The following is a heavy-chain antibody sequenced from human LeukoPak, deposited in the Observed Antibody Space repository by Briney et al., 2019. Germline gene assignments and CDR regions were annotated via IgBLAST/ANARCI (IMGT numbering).Heavy chain of an antibody. CDR1: GFTFSNAW. CDR2: IESKTDGGTT. Sequence: PGGSLRLSCAASGFTFSNAWMSWVRQAPGKGLEWVGRIESKTDGGTTDYAAPVKGRFTISRDDSKNTLYLQMNSLKTEDTAVYYCTTASYYYDIDYWGQGTLVTVSS. V-gene: IGHV3-15*04. J-gene: IGHJ4*02. D-gene: IGHD3-22*01. CDR3: TTASYYYDIDY.